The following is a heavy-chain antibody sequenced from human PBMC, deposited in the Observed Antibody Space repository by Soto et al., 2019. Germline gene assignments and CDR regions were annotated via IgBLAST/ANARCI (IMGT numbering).Heavy chain of an antibody. J-gene: IGHJ4*02. D-gene: IGHD2-2*01. CDR3: GRDAAVGYCISTSCQID. CDR2: ISAYNGNT. V-gene: IGHV1-18*01. Sequence: QVQLVQSGAEVKKPGASVKVSCKASGYTFTSYGISWVRQAPVQGLEWMGWISAYNGNTNYAQKLQGRVTMTTDTSTSTAYMEQRSLRSDDTDVYYCGRDAAVGYCISTSCQIDWGQGILVTVSS. CDR1: GYTFTSYG.